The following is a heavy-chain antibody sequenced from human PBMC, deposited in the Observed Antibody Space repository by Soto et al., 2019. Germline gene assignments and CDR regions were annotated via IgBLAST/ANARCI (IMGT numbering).Heavy chain of an antibody. CDR2: INAGNGNT. CDR3: ASALTVTAVIGY. V-gene: IGHV1-3*01. D-gene: IGHD2-2*02. J-gene: IGHJ4*02. CDR1: GYTFTSYA. Sequence: ASVKVSCKASGYTFTSYAMHWVLQAPGQRLEWMGWINAGNGNTKYSQKFQGRVTITRDTSASTAYMELSSLRSEDTAVYYCASALTVTAVIGYWGQGTLVTVAS.